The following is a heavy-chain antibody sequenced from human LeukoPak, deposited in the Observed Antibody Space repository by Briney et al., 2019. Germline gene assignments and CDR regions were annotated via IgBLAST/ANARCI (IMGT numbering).Heavy chain of an antibody. D-gene: IGHD4/OR15-4a*01. CDR3: ARARAEVYPPRSNWFDP. V-gene: IGHV1-2*02. CDR2: INPNSGGT. Sequence: ASVKVSCKASGYTFTGYYMHWVRQAPGQGLEWMGWINPNSGGTNYAQKFQGRVTMTRVTSISTAYMELSRLRSDDTAVYYCARARAEVYPPRSNWFDPWGQGTLVTVSS. J-gene: IGHJ5*02. CDR1: GYTFTGYY.